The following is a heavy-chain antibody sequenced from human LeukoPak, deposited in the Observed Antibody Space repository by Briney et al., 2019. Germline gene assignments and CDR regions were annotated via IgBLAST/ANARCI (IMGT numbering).Heavy chain of an antibody. D-gene: IGHD2-2*01. V-gene: IGHV4-59*01. J-gene: IGHJ4*02. CDR2: IYYSGST. CDR1: GGSISSYY. CDR3: ARGGRGSSTNLVL. Sequence: PSETLSLTCTVSGGSISSYYWSWIRQPPGKGLEWIGYIYYSGSTNYNPSLKSRVTISVDTSKNQFPLKLSSVTAADTAVYYCARGGRGSSTNLVLWGQGTLVTVSS.